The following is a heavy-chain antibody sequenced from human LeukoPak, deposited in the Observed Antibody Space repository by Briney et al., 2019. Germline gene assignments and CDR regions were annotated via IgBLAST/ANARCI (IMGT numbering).Heavy chain of an antibody. V-gene: IGHV4-34*01. Sequence: SETLSLTCVVYGGSFSGYYWSWIRQPPGKGLEWIGEINHSGSTNYNPSLKSRVTISVDTSKNQFSLKLSSVTAADTAVYYCARGVLKRTRTNRIAPRHNWFDPWGQGTLVTVSS. D-gene: IGHD6-13*01. CDR1: GGSFSGYY. J-gene: IGHJ5*02. CDR3: ARGVLKRTRTNRIAPRHNWFDP. CDR2: INHSGST.